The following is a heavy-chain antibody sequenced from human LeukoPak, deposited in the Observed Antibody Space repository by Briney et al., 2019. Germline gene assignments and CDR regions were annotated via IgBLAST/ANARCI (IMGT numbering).Heavy chain of an antibody. CDR1: RFTFSNFA. CDR2: ISGSGGST. V-gene: IGHV3-23*01. CDR3: AKSGPYCSSTSCNYFDY. Sequence: GESLRLSCAASRFTFSNFAMSWVRQAPGKGLEWVSAISGSGGSTYYADSVKGRFTISRDNSKNALFLQMNSLRAEDTAVYYCAKSGPYCSSTSCNYFDYWGQGTLVTVSS. D-gene: IGHD2-2*01. J-gene: IGHJ4*02.